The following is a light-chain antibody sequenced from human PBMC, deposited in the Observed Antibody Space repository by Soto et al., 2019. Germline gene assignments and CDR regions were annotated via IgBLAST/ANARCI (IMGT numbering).Light chain of an antibody. V-gene: IGKV1-39*01. CDR3: QQFYIAPVT. J-gene: IGKJ5*01. Sequence: DIQMSQSPSSLSASVGDRVTITCRASQTIKNSLNWYQQKPGSAPNLLIYSASSLHVGAPSRFSGSKSAPDFTLTISGLPPEDFATYYCQQFYIAPVTSGHGTRLEI. CDR2: SAS. CDR1: QTIKNS.